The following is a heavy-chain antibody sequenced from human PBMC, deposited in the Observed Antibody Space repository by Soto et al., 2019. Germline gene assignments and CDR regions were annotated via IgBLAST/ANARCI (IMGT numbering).Heavy chain of an antibody. D-gene: IGHD4-4*01. J-gene: IGHJ4*02. V-gene: IGHV5-51*01. CDR1: YW. CDR2: IYPGDSDT. Sequence: YWSWVRQVRGKGLEWMGRIYPGDSDTKYSPSFQGQITISADKSINTAYLQWQSLKASDTAMYFCARLLGTTTVLDYWGRGTLVTVSS. CDR3: ARLLGTTTVLDY.